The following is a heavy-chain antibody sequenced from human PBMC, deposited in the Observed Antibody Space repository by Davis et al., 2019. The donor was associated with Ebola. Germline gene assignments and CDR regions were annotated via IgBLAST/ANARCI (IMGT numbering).Heavy chain of an antibody. D-gene: IGHD3-10*01. Sequence: PSETLSLTCTVSGGSISSYYWSWIRQPPGKGLEWIGYIYYSGSTNYNPSLKSRVTISVETSKNQFALKLSSVTAADSAVYYWARRGGRDYYYYYMDVWGKGTTVTVSS. CDR1: GGSISSYY. CDR3: ARRGGRDYYYYYMDV. V-gene: IGHV4-59*01. J-gene: IGHJ6*03. CDR2: IYYSGST.